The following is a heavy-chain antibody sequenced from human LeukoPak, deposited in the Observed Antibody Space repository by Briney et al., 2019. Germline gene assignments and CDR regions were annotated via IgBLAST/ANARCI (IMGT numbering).Heavy chain of an antibody. CDR3: ARIPPRGYNFGTCNYYYYGMDV. CDR2: INHSGST. CDR1: GGSFRDYY. Sequence: SETLSLTCAVCGGSFRDYYWTWIRQPPGKGLEWIGEINHSGSTNYNPSLKSRVTISVDTSKSQFSLNLSSVTAADTAVYFCARIPPRGYNFGTCNYYYYGMDVWGQGTTVTVSS. J-gene: IGHJ6*02. D-gene: IGHD5-24*01. V-gene: IGHV4-34*01.